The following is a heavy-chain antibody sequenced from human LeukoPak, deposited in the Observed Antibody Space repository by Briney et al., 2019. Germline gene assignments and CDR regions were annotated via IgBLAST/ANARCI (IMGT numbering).Heavy chain of an antibody. CDR2: ISSSSSTI. CDR1: GFTFSSYS. CDR3: ARTVHKLVDFWSGTYYMDV. V-gene: IGHV3-48*01. Sequence: GGTLRLSCAASGFTFSSYSMNWVRQAPGKGLEWVSYISSSSSTIYYADSVKGRFTISRDNAKNSLYLQMNSLRAEDTALYYCARTVHKLVDFWSGTYYMDVWGKGTTVTVSS. J-gene: IGHJ6*03. D-gene: IGHD3-3*01.